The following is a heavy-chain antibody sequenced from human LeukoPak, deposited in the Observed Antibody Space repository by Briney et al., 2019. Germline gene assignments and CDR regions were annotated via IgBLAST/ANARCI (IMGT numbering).Heavy chain of an antibody. CDR1: GGSISSYY. Sequence: PSETLSLTCTVSGGSISSYYWSWIRQPPGKGLEWIGYIYYSGSTNYNPSLKSRVTISVDTSKNQFSLKLSSVTAADTAVYYCARGVAAAYLDYWGQGTLVTVSS. V-gene: IGHV4-59*01. CDR2: IYYSGST. J-gene: IGHJ4*02. D-gene: IGHD6-13*01. CDR3: ARGVAAAYLDY.